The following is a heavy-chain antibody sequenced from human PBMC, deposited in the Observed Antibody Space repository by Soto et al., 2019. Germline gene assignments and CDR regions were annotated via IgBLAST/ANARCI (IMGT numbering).Heavy chain of an antibody. CDR1: GFTFSNAW. Sequence: PGGSLRLSCASSGFTFSNAWMNWVRQAPGKGLEWVGRIKSKTDGGTTDYAAPVKGRFTISRDDSKNTLYLQMNSLKTEDTAVYYCSTEWMVVVKPAYWGQGTLVTVSS. V-gene: IGHV3-15*07. D-gene: IGHD3-22*01. J-gene: IGHJ4*02. CDR2: IKSKTDGGTT. CDR3: STEWMVVVKPAY.